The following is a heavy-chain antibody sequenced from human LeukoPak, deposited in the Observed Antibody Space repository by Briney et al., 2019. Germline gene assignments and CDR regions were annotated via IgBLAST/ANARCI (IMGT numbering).Heavy chain of an antibody. CDR2: ISSSGSTI. CDR1: GFTFSSYE. D-gene: IGHD3-22*01. Sequence: QSGGSLRLSCAASGFTFSSYEMNWVRQAPGKGLEWVSYISSSGSTIYYADSVKGRFTISRDNAKNSLYLQMNSLRAEDTAVYYCARGRADYYDSSTLGYWGQGTLLTVSS. V-gene: IGHV3-48*03. J-gene: IGHJ4*02. CDR3: ARGRADYYDSSTLGY.